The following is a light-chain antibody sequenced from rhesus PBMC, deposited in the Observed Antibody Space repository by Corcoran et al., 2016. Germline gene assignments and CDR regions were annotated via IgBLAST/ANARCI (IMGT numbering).Light chain of an antibody. CDR3: LLYCRYIQQFV. V-gene: IGLV7-76*01. J-gene: IGLJ6*01. Sequence: QAVVIQEPSLTVSPGGTVTLTCGSNTGAVTSDHFPHWFQQKPGQTPTALIYNTDSKRSWTPARFSGSLAGDKAALTLSGAQPADEADYYCLLYCRYIQQFVFGSGTRLTVL. CDR2: NTD. CDR1: TGAVTSDHF.